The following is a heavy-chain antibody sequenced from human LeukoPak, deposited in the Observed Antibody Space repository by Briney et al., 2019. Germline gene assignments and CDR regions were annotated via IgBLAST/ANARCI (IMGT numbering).Heavy chain of an antibody. J-gene: IGHJ4*02. Sequence: QPGGSLRLSCAASGFTVSSNYMSWVRQAPGKGLEWVSAISGSGGSTYYADSVKGRFTISRDNSKNTLYLQMNSLKAEDTAVYYCAKSGGDYRNDAFDYWGQGTLVTVSS. D-gene: IGHD4-4*01. CDR3: AKSGGDYRNDAFDY. CDR1: GFTVSSNY. CDR2: ISGSGGST. V-gene: IGHV3-23*01.